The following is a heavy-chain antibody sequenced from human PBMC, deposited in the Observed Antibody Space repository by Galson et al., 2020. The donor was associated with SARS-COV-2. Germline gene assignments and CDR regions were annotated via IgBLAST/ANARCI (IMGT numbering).Heavy chain of an antibody. CDR2: IYYSGST. CDR1: GGSISSGGYY. D-gene: IGHD5-18*01. V-gene: IGHV4-31*03. CDR3: ARGRSAYSYGTGYFDY. J-gene: IGHJ4*02. Sequence: SQTLSLTCTVSGGSISSGGYYWSWIRQHPGKGLEWIGYIYYSGSTYYNPSLKSRVTISVDTSKNQFSLKLSSVTAADTAVYYCARGRSAYSYGTGYFDYWGQGTLVTVSS.